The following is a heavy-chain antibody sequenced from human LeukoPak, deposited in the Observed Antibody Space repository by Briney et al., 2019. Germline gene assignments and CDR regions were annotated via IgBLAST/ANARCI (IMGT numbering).Heavy chain of an antibody. Sequence: QPGGSLRLSCAASGFTFNNYAMSWVRQAPGKGLEWVAVISYDGSNKYYADSVKGRFTISRDNSKNTLYLQMNSLRAEDTAVYYCARDGYGVPHVWGQGTMVTVSS. D-gene: IGHD4-17*01. V-gene: IGHV3-30-3*01. J-gene: IGHJ3*01. CDR1: GFTFNNYA. CDR3: ARDGYGVPHV. CDR2: ISYDGSNK.